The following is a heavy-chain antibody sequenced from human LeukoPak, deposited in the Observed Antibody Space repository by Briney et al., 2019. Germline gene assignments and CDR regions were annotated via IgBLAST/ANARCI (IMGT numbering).Heavy chain of an antibody. CDR2: IYDRGST. Sequence: SETLSLTCTVSGGSISSYYWNWMRQPPGKGLEWIGYIYDRGSTNYNPSLKSRVTISVDTSKNQFSLKLSSVTAADTAVYYCARDGGSSTTDYYYMDVWGKGTTVTVSS. J-gene: IGHJ6*03. V-gene: IGHV4-59*12. CDR3: ARDGGSSTTDYYYMDV. D-gene: IGHD4-17*01. CDR1: GGSISSYY.